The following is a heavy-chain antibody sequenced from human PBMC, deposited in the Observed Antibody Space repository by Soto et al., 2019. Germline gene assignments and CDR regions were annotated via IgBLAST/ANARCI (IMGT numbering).Heavy chain of an antibody. CDR1: GGSISSSNW. Sequence: QVQLQESGPGLVKPSGTLSLTCAVSGGSISSSNWWSWVRQPPGKGLEWIGEIYHSGSTNYNPSLRGRATIAVDTSKNPFSLKLRAVTAADTAVYYCARVFGSGRRRLDDYWGQGTLVTVSS. J-gene: IGHJ4*02. CDR3: ARVFGSGRRRLDDY. V-gene: IGHV4-4*02. D-gene: IGHD3-10*01. CDR2: IYHSGST.